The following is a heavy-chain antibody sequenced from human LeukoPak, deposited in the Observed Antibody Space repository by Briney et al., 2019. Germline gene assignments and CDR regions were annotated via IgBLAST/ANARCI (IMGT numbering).Heavy chain of an antibody. CDR3: ARTSLLWFGELLYSPAEYFQH. CDR2: INHSGST. D-gene: IGHD3-10*01. Sequence: PSETLSLTCAVYGGSFSGYYWSWIRQPPGKGLEWIGEINHSGSTNYIPSLKSRVTISVDTSKNQFSLKLSSVTAADTAVYYCARTSLLWFGELLYSPAEYFQHWGQGTLVTVSS. V-gene: IGHV4-34*01. CDR1: GGSFSGYY. J-gene: IGHJ1*01.